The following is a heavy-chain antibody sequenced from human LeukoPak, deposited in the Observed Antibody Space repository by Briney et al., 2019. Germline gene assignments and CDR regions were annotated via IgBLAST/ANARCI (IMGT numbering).Heavy chain of an antibody. CDR1: GFTFSSYA. J-gene: IGHJ4*02. V-gene: IGHV3-30*04. CDR3: ARNPYGDYSFDY. CDR2: ISYDGSNK. Sequence: GGSLRLSCAASGFTFSSYAMHWVRQAPGQGLEWVAVISYDGSNKYYADSVKGRFTISRDNSKNTLYPQMNSLRAEDTAVYYCARNPYGDYSFDYWGQGTLVTVSS. D-gene: IGHD4-17*01.